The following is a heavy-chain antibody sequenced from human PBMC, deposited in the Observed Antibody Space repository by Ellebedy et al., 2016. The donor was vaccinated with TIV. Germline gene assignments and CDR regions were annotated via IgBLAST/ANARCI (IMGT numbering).Heavy chain of an antibody. J-gene: IGHJ4*02. Sequence: SETLSLXCSVSGGSVIRNGQYCTWVRQPPGKGLEWIGGLYYSGSTWYNPSLKSRVTISVDTSKNLFSLRLRSVTAADTAVYYCARPLRSTVTTSIYFDYWGQGTLVTVSS. D-gene: IGHD4-17*01. CDR3: ARPLRSTVTTSIYFDY. CDR1: GGSVIRNGQY. V-gene: IGHV4-39*02. CDR2: LYYSGST.